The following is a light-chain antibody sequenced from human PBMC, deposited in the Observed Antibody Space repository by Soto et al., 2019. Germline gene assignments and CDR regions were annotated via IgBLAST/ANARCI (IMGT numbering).Light chain of an antibody. CDR3: LQDYSYPWT. J-gene: IGKJ1*01. Sequence: DIQMTQSPSTLSASVGDRVTITCRASESIRTWLAWYQHKPGKAPKLLIHAASSLDSGVPTRFSGSGSGTDFTFTISSLQAEDFATYYCLQDYSYPWTVGQGTKGDI. V-gene: IGKV1-5*01. CDR1: ESIRTW. CDR2: AAS.